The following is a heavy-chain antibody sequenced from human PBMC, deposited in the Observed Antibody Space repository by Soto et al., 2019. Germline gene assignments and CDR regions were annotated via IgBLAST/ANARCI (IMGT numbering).Heavy chain of an antibody. D-gene: IGHD3-10*01. V-gene: IGHV1-8*01. CDR2: MNPNSGNT. J-gene: IGHJ3*02. CDR3: ARPYYGSGSYAFDI. Sequence: ASVKVSYKASGYTFTSYDINWVRQATGQGLEWMGWMNPNSGNTGYAQKFQGRVTMTRNTSISTAYMELSSLRSEDTAVYYCARPYYGSGSYAFDIWGQGTMVTVSS. CDR1: GYTFTSYD.